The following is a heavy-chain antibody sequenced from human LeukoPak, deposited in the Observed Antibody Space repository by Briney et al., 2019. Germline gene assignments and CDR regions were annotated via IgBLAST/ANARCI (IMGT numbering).Heavy chain of an antibody. J-gene: IGHJ4*02. D-gene: IGHD5-18*01. V-gene: IGHV4-59*01. CDR1: GGSISSYY. CDR2: IYYSGST. Sequence: ASETLSLTCTVSGGSISSYYWSWIRQPPGKGLEWIGYIYYSGSTNYNPSLKSRVTISVDTSKNQFSLKLSSVTAADTAVYYCARDGYSYGFVTWGQGTLVTVSS. CDR3: ARDGYSYGFVT.